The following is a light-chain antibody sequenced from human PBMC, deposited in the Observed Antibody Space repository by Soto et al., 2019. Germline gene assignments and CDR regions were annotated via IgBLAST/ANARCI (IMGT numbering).Light chain of an antibody. J-gene: IGKJ5*01. CDR1: QSISSW. Sequence: DIQMTQSPSTLSASVGDRVTITCRASQSISSWLAWYQQKPGKAPKVLIYDAPTLQSGVPSRFSGSGSGTEFTLTISSLQPDDFATYYCQQYNSYSAITFGQGTRLEIK. CDR3: QQYNSYSAIT. V-gene: IGKV1-5*01. CDR2: DAP.